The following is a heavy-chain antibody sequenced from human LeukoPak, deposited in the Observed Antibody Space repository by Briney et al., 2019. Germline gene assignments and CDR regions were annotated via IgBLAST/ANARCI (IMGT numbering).Heavy chain of an antibody. CDR1: GFSFSPYS. V-gene: IGHV3-48*01. D-gene: IGHD2-15*01. J-gene: IGHJ5*02. CDR3: ARDLLYCSGGSCHNWFDP. Sequence: GGSLRLSCAASGFSFSPYSMNWVRQAPGKGLEWVSYISCSSSTIYYADSVKGRFTISRDTAKNSLYLQTNSLRAEDTAVYYCARDLLYCSGGSCHNWFDPWGQGTLVTVSS. CDR2: ISCSSSTI.